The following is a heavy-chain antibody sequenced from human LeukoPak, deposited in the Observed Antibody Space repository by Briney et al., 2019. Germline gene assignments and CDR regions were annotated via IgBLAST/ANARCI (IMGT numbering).Heavy chain of an antibody. V-gene: IGHV4-59*01. CDR3: ARGGVLGQSALDT. Sequence: SETLSLTCSVSGDSISRYYWSWIRQPPGRGLEYIGYIFYSGTTNYNPSFKSRVTISVDRSKNQFSLKVSSVTAADTAVYYCARGGVLGQSALDTWGQGTLVAVSS. J-gene: IGHJ3*02. CDR2: IFYSGTT. D-gene: IGHD7-27*01. CDR1: GDSISRYY.